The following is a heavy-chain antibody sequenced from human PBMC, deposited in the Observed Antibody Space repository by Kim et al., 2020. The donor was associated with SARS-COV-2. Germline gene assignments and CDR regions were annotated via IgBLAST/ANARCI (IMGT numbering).Heavy chain of an antibody. CDR1: GFTFSSYW. D-gene: IGHD3-9*01. V-gene: IGHV3-7*01. CDR2: IKQDGSEK. CDR3: ARDTSHYDISVGVGWGV. J-gene: IGHJ6*02. Sequence: GGSLRLSCAASGFTFSSYWMSWVRQAPGKGLEWVVNIKQDGSEKYYVDSVKGRFTISRDNAKNSLYLQMNSLRAEDTAVYYCARDTSHYDISVGVGWGVWGQGTTVTVSS.